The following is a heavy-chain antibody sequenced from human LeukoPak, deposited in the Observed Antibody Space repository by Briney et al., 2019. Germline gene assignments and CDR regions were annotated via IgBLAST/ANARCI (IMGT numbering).Heavy chain of an antibody. D-gene: IGHD2-21*02. Sequence: GGSLRLSCAASGFTFSSYWMHWVRQAPGKGLVWVSRINSDGSSTSYAGSVKGRFTISRDNAKNTLYLQMNSLRAEDTAVYYCANGGPVVVTGAYWGQGTLVTVSS. V-gene: IGHV3-74*01. J-gene: IGHJ4*02. CDR2: INSDGSST. CDR3: ANGGPVVVTGAY. CDR1: GFTFSSYW.